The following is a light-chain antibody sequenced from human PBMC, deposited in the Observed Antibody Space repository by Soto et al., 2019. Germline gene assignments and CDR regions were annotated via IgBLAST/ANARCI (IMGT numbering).Light chain of an antibody. CDR3: QQYGISPST. J-gene: IGKJ1*01. CDR2: GAS. CDR1: QSVSSSY. Sequence: EIVLTQSPGTLSLSPGERATLSCRASQSVSSSYLAWYQQKPGQATRLLIYGASSRATGIPDKFSGSGSVTDFTLTISRLEPEDFAVYHCQQYGISPSTFGQGTKVEIK. V-gene: IGKV3-20*01.